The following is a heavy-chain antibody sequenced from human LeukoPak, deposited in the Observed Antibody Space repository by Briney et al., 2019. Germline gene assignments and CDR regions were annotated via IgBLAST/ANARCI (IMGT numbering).Heavy chain of an antibody. CDR1: GFTFSSYS. D-gene: IGHD4-17*01. CDR2: ISSSSSYI. V-gene: IGHV3-21*01. Sequence: GGSLRLSCAASGFTFSSYSMNWVRQAPGKGLEWVSSISSSSSYIYYADSVKGRFTISRDDAKNSLYLQMNSLRAEDTAVYYCARGSDYGDYEGDYWGQGTLVTVSS. J-gene: IGHJ4*02. CDR3: ARGSDYGDYEGDY.